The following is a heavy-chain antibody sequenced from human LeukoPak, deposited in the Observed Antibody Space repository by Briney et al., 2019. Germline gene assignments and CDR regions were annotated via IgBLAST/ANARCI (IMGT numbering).Heavy chain of an antibody. CDR2: IYYSGST. J-gene: IGHJ4*02. CDR1: GGSISSYY. Sequence: SETLSLTCTVSGGSISSYYWSWIRQPPGKGLEWIGYIYYSGSTNYNPSLKSRVTISVDTSKNQFSLKLSSVTAADTAVYYCARGGGYNSFVRVVYYFDYWGQGTLVTVSS. CDR3: ARGGGYNSFVRVVYYFDY. V-gene: IGHV4-59*12. D-gene: IGHD5-24*01.